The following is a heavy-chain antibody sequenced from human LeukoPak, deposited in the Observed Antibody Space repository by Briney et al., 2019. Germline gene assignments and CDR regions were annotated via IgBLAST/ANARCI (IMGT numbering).Heavy chain of an antibody. Sequence: PSETLSLTCTGSGGSISSYYWSWLRQPPGKGLEWIGYIYYSGSTNYNPSLKSRVTISVDTSKNQFPLKLSSVTAADTAVYYCARAPGYYDSSGYLTYYFDYWGQGTLVTVSS. CDR3: ARAPGYYDSSGYLTYYFDY. CDR2: IYYSGST. CDR1: GGSISSYY. V-gene: IGHV4-59*01. D-gene: IGHD3-22*01. J-gene: IGHJ4*02.